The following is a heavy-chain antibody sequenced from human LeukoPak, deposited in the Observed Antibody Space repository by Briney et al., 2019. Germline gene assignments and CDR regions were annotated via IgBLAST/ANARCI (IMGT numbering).Heavy chain of an antibody. Sequence: GGSLRLSCAASGFTFSSYWMGWVRQATGKGLEWVANIKEDGSNLYYLDSVKGRFTISRDNAKNSLHLQMNSLRAEDTAVYFCARVICDYVWGSYRCHFDYWGQGTLVSVSS. CDR1: GFTFSSYW. CDR2: IKEDGSNL. CDR3: ARVICDYVWGSYRCHFDY. J-gene: IGHJ4*02. D-gene: IGHD3-16*02. V-gene: IGHV3-7*01.